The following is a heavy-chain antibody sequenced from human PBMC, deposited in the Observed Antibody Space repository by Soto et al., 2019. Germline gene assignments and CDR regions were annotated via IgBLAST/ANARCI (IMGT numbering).Heavy chain of an antibody. CDR1: GFTFSSYV. D-gene: IGHD3-22*01. J-gene: IGHJ3*02. V-gene: IGHV3-23*01. Sequence: EVHLLESGGGLVQPGGSLRLSCAASGFTFSSYVMTWVRQAPGKGLEWVSAISVSGGSTYYADSVKGRFTISRDNSKNTLYLQMNSLRVEDTAVYYCAKVHSPPDYYDSSGYNAFDIWGQGTMVTVSS. CDR2: ISVSGGST. CDR3: AKVHSPPDYYDSSGYNAFDI.